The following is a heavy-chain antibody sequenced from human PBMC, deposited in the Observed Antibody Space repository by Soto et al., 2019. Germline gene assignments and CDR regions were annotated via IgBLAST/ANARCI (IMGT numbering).Heavy chain of an antibody. J-gene: IGHJ6*02. V-gene: IGHV1-8*01. Sequence: QVQLVQSGAEVKKPGASVKVSCKASGYTFTNYDINWVRRATGQGLEWMGWVNPNSGNTGNAQKFQGRLTMTRNTAISTAYMELSSLTSEDTAVYYCVRGKDYYYRMDVWGQGTTVTVSS. CDR2: VNPNSGNT. CDR3: VRGKDYYYRMDV. CDR1: GYTFTNYD.